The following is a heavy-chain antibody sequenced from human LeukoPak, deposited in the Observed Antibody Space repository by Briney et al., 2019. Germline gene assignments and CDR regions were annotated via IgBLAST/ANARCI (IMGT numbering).Heavy chain of an antibody. Sequence: GGSLRLSCAASGFTFSSYAMSWVRQAPGKGLEWVSAISGSGSSTDYADSVKGRFTVSRDNSKNTLFLQMNSLRAEDTAIYYCAKERDYGPADYWGQGTLVTVSS. CDR3: AKERDYGPADY. J-gene: IGHJ4*02. V-gene: IGHV3-23*01. CDR1: GFTFSSYA. D-gene: IGHD4/OR15-4a*01. CDR2: ISGSGSST.